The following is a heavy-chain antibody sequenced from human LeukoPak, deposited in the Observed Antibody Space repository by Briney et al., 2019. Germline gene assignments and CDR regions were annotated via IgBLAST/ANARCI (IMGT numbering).Heavy chain of an antibody. V-gene: IGHV4-61*09. D-gene: IGHD3-22*01. CDR1: GASISSTSYC. CDR2: IHTSGST. Sequence: SETLSLTCTVSGASISSTSYCWGWIRQPAGKGLEWIGHIHTSGSTNYNPSLKSRVTISVDTSKNQFSLKLSSVTAADTAVYYCARGHSNYDSSGTDAFDIWGQGTMLTVSS. CDR3: ARGHSNYDSSGTDAFDI. J-gene: IGHJ3*02.